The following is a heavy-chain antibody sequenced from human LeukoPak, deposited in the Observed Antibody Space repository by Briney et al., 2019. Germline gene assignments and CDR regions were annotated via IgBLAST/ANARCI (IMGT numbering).Heavy chain of an antibody. CDR3: ARDLSTSGWYLDY. CDR2: ISDDGSDE. Sequence: GRSLRLSCAASGFTFSSYDMLWVRQAPGKGLEWVALISDDGSDEYYADSVKGRFTISRDNSKNTLYLQMNSLRDEDTAVYYCARDLSTSGWYLDYWGQGTLVTVSS. D-gene: IGHD6-19*01. J-gene: IGHJ4*02. V-gene: IGHV3-30*04. CDR1: GFTFSSYD.